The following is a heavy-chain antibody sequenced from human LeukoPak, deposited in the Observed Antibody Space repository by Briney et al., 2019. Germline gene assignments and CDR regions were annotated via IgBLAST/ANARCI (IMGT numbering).Heavy chain of an antibody. V-gene: IGHV3-48*04. CDR2: ISGSSSII. CDR3: ARSGTTYYYDSGSRI. J-gene: IGHJ3*02. D-gene: IGHD3-22*01. Sequence: GGSLRLSCAASGFTFRSYSMNWVRQAPGKGLEWVSFISGSSSIIHYADSVKGRFTISRDNAKNSLYLQMNSLRAEDTAVYYCARSGTTYYYDSGSRIWGQGTMVTVSS. CDR1: GFTFRSYS.